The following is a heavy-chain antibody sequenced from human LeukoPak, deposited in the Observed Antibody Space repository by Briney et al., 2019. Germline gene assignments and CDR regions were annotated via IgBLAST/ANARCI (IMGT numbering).Heavy chain of an antibody. CDR3: ARPLSLGYCSGGSCYGRGAWFDR. CDR2: IYYSGST. CDR1: GGSLSSTSYY. Sequence: PSETLSLTCTVSGGSLSSTSYYWGWIRQPPGRGLEWIGSIYYSGSTYYNPSLKSRVTISVDTSKNQFSLKLRSVTAADTAVYYCARPLSLGYCSGGSCYGRGAWFDRWGQGTLVTVSS. J-gene: IGHJ5*02. V-gene: IGHV4-39*07. D-gene: IGHD2-15*01.